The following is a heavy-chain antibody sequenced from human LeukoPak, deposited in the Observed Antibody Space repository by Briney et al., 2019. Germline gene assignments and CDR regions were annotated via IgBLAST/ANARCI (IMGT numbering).Heavy chain of an antibody. D-gene: IGHD6-19*01. J-gene: IGHJ4*02. CDR2: ISAYNGNT. Sequence: ASVKVSCKASGDTFTSYAISWVRQAPGQGLEWMGGISAYNGNTNYAQNLQGRVTLTTDTSTSTAYMELRSLRSDDTAVYYCARDLKRGYSSGRYSWGTGSSNDYWGQGTLVTVSS. V-gene: IGHV1-18*01. CDR1: GDTFTSYA. CDR3: ARDLKRGYSSGRYSWGTGSSNDY.